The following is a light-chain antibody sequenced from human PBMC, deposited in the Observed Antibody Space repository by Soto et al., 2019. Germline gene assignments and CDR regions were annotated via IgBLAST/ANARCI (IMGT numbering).Light chain of an antibody. J-gene: IGKJ4*01. CDR2: GAS. Sequence: EIVMTQSPATLSVSPGERVTLSCRASQSVRTNLAWYQQQPGQAPRPLIYGASTRATGVPARFSGSGSGTEFTLTISSLQSEDFAVYYCQHYNNLWGFGGGTKVEIK. CDR3: QHYNNLWG. CDR1: QSVRTN. V-gene: IGKV3-15*01.